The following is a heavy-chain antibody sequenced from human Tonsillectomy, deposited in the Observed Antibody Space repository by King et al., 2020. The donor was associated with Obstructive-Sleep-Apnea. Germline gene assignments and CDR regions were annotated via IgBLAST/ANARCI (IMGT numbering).Heavy chain of an antibody. J-gene: IGHJ6*02. CDR3: VSSGRVFGGVQSYNYYGMDV. Sequence: VQLVESGGDLVQPGGSLRLSCAASGFTFSSYWMHWVRQAPGKGLVWFSRINTDGTSASYTDSVQGRFTISRDNAENTLYLQMNTLRHEDTAVYFCVSSGRVFGGVQSYNYYGMDVWGQGTTVTVSS. CDR2: INTDGTSA. D-gene: IGHD3-3*01. V-gene: IGHV3-74*01. CDR1: GFTFSSYW.